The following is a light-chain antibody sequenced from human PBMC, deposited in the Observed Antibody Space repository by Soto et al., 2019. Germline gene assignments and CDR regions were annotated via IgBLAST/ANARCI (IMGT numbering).Light chain of an antibody. J-gene: IGKJ1*01. V-gene: IGKV3-15*01. CDR2: RAS. CDR1: QNIYSN. CDR3: LQYHNLWA. Sequence: IVMTQSPATLSVSPGERATLSCRASQNIYSNVAWYQQRPGQAPRLLIYRASTRATGIPARFSGSGSGTEFTLTISSLQSEDFTVYSCLQYHNLWAFGQGNKVDI.